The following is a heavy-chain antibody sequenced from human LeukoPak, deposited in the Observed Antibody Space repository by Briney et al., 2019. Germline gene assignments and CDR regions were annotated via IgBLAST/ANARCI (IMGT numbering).Heavy chain of an antibody. D-gene: IGHD2/OR15-2a*01. CDR2: IYDSGNE. CDR1: GCSISTSAFY. Sequence: SETLSLTCTVSGCSISTSAFYWGWIRQPPGQGLEWIGSIYDSGNEFYNPSLKSRVTISAEASYNRFSLKLNSVPAADTAMYYCARQISDYYYYYMDVWGEGITVTVSS. J-gene: IGHJ6*03. V-gene: IGHV4-39*01. CDR3: ARQISDYYYYYMDV.